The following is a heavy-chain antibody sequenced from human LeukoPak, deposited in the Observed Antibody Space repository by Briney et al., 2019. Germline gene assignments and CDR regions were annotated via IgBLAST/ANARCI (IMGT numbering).Heavy chain of an antibody. CDR1: GFSFSDYY. CDR3: ARSGRIAAAGRIDY. Sequence: GGSLRLSCAASGFSFSDYYMSWIRQAPGKGLEWVSYITSTGGTIYYADSVKGRFTISRDNAKNSLYLQMNSLRVEDTAVYYCARSGRIAAAGRIDYWGQGILVIVSS. J-gene: IGHJ4*02. V-gene: IGHV3-11*01. CDR2: ITSTGGTI. D-gene: IGHD6-13*01.